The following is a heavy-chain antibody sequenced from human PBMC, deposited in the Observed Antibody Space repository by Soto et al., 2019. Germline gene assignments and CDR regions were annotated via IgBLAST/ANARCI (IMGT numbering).Heavy chain of an antibody. CDR3: ARGHYYDSSGYSGYFDY. CDR1: SGSISSGDYY. Sequence: SETLSLTCTVSSGSISSGDYYWTWIRQHPGKGLEWIGFIYSTGSTYYNPSLRSRLTISADTSKNQFSLKLNSVTAADTAVYYCARGHYYDSSGYSGYFDYWGQGTLVTVS. J-gene: IGHJ4*02. D-gene: IGHD3-22*01. V-gene: IGHV4-31*03. CDR2: IYSTGST.